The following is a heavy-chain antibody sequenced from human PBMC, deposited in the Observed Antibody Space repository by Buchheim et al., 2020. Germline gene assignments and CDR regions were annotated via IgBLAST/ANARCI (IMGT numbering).Heavy chain of an antibody. V-gene: IGHV4-39*01. J-gene: IGHJ4*02. CDR1: GGSISSSSYY. CDR3: ARSKAITFGGVIPLYYY. Sequence: QLQLQESGPGLVKPSETLSLTCTVSGGSISSSSYYWGWIRQPPGKGLEWIGSIYYSGSTYYNPSLKSRVTISVDTSKNQFSLKLSSVTAADTAVYYCARSKAITFGGVIPLYYYWGQGTL. CDR2: IYYSGST. D-gene: IGHD3-16*02.